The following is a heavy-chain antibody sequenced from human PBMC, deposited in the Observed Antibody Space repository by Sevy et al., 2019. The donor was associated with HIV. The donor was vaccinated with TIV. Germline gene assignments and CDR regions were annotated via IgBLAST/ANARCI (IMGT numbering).Heavy chain of an antibody. CDR3: AKDRYGDTAIGDY. CDR1: GFTFSNYA. D-gene: IGHD4-17*01. Sequence: GGSLRLSCAASGFTFSNYAMHWVRQAPGKGLEWVAFISYDGRNKYYADSVEGRFTISRDSSKSTLYLQMNSLRAEDTAVYFCAKDRYGDTAIGDYWGQGSLVTVSS. J-gene: IGHJ4*02. V-gene: IGHV3-30*04. CDR2: ISYDGRNK.